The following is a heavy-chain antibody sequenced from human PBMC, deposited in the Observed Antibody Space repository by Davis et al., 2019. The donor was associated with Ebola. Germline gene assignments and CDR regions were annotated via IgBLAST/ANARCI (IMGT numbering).Heavy chain of an antibody. J-gene: IGHJ4*02. Sequence: GGSLRPSCAALGFTFPNVAMSCIRQPPGKGLARASGIPSHGEIFVYAHSVKDRFTLSRDNAKRSLCLQINGLRAEDTALYCCAKEILARGIRSPFDYWGQGTLVTVSS. CDR3: AKEILARGIRSPFDY. V-gene: IGHV3-9*01. CDR2: IPSHGEIF. CDR1: GFTFPNVA. D-gene: IGHD3-10*01.